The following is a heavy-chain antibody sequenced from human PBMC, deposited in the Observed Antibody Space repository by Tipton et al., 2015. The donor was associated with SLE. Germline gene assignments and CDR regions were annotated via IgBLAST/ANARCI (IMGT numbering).Heavy chain of an antibody. J-gene: IGHJ3*02. CDR1: GDSISSGGYY. V-gene: IGHV4-39*07. Sequence: TLSLTCTVSGDSISSGGYYWSWIRQPPGKGLEWIGSFYHSGSTNYNPSLKSRVTISVDTSKNQFSLKLSSVTAADTAVYYCAGGLARGAFDIWGQGTMVTVSS. D-gene: IGHD3-10*01. CDR2: FYHSGST. CDR3: AGGLARGAFDI.